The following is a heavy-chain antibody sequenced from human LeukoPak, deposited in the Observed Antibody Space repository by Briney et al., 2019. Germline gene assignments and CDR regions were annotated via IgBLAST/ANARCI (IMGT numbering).Heavy chain of an antibody. V-gene: IGHV3-30*02. J-gene: IGHJ4*02. Sequence: GGSLRLSCAASGFTFSSYGMHWVRQAPGKGLEWVAFIRYDGSNKYYADSVKGRFTNSRDNSKNTLYLQMNSLRAEDTAVYYCANPGDRGTTVTTFAYWGQGTLVTVSS. CDR2: IRYDGSNK. D-gene: IGHD4-17*01. CDR1: GFTFSSYG. CDR3: ANPGDRGTTVTTFAY.